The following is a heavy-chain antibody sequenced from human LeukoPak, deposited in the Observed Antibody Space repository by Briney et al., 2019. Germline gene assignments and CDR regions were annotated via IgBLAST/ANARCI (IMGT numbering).Heavy chain of an antibody. CDR1: GYSISSGYY. CDR3: ARRSGGDRNWFDP. V-gene: IGHV4-38-2*02. J-gene: IGHJ5*02. D-gene: IGHD2-21*02. Sequence: PSETLSLTCTVSGYSISSGYYWGWIRQPPGKGLEWIGSIYHSGSTYYNPSLKSRVTISVDTSKNQFSLKLSSVTAADTAVYYCARRSGGDRNWFDPWGQGTLVTVSS. CDR2: IYHSGST.